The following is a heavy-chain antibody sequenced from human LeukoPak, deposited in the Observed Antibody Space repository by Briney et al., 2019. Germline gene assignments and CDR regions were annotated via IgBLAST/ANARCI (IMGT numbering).Heavy chain of an antibody. V-gene: IGHV3-21*04. Sequence: GGSLRLSCAASGFTFSSYAMSWVRQAPGEGLEWVSAISSSGSTIYYADSVKGRFTISRDNAKNSLYLQMNSLRAEDTAVYYCAREGGYDSDWGWFDPWGQGTLVTVSS. D-gene: IGHD3-3*01. CDR3: AREGGYDSDWGWFDP. CDR1: GFTFSSYA. CDR2: ISSSGSTI. J-gene: IGHJ5*02.